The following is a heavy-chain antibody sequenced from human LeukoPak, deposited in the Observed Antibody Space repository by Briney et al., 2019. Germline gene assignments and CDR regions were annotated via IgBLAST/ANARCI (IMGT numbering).Heavy chain of an antibody. CDR2: IKQDGSEK. D-gene: IGHD6-19*01. CDR1: GFTFSSYW. CDR3: ARAVAGTWGAFDI. J-gene: IGHJ3*02. V-gene: IGHV3-7*01. Sequence: PGGSLRLSCAASGFTFSSYWMSWVRQAPGKGLEWVANIKQDGSEKYYVDSVKGRFTISRDNAKNPLYLQMNSLRAEDTAVYYCARAVAGTWGAFDIWGQGTMVTVSS.